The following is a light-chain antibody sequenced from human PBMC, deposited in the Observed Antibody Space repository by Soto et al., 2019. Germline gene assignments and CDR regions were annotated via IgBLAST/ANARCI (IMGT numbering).Light chain of an antibody. CDR3: QQYGSSPPST. J-gene: IGKJ5*01. CDR1: QSVSSSY. V-gene: IGKV3-20*01. Sequence: ELVLTQSPGTLSLSPGERATLSCRASQSVSSSYLAWYQQKPGQAPRFLIYGASSRATGIPDRFSGSGSGTDFTLTISRLEPEDFAVYYCQQYGSSPPSTFGQGTRLEIK. CDR2: GAS.